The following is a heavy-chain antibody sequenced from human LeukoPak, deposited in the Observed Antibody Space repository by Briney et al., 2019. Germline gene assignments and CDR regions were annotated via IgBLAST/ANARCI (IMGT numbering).Heavy chain of an antibody. Sequence: PGRSLRLPCAASGFTFSSYGMHWVRQAPGKGLEWVAVISYDGSNKYYADSVKGRFTISRDNSKNTLYLQMNSLRAEDTAVYYCARATRYYGMDVWGQGTTVTVSS. V-gene: IGHV3-30*03. J-gene: IGHJ6*02. D-gene: IGHD2-15*01. CDR2: ISYDGSNK. CDR1: GFTFSSYG. CDR3: ARATRYYGMDV.